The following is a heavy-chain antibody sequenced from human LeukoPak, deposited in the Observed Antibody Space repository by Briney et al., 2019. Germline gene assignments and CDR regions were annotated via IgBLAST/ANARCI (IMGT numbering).Heavy chain of an antibody. D-gene: IGHD6-19*01. CDR2: IYYSGST. Sequence: SQTLSLTCTVSGGSISSGGYYWSWIRQHPGKGLEWIGYIYYSGSTYYNPSLKSRVTISVDTSKNQFSLKLSSVTAADAAVYYCARDGRVAGTTYWGQGTLVTVSS. V-gene: IGHV4-31*03. CDR3: ARDGRVAGTTY. CDR1: GGSISSGGYY. J-gene: IGHJ4*02.